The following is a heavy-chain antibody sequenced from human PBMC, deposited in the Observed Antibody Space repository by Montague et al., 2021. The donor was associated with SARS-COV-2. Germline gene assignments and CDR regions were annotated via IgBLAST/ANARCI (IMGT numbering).Heavy chain of an antibody. Sequence: SETLSLTCTVSGGSISSSSYYWGWIRQPPGKGLEWIGSIYYSGSTYYNPSPKSRVTISEDTSKNQFSLKLSSVTAADTAVYYCARLYDSSSYYYGMDVWGQGTTVTVSS. CDR2: IYYSGST. V-gene: IGHV4-39*01. D-gene: IGHD5/OR15-5a*01. CDR3: ARLYDSSSYYYGMDV. CDR1: GGSISSSSYY. J-gene: IGHJ6*02.